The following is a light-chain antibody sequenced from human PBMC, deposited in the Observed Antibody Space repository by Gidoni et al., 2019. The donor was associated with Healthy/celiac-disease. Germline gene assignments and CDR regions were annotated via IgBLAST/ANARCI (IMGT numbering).Light chain of an antibody. CDR2: LGS. J-gene: IGKJ5*01. CDR1: QSLLHSNGYNY. Sequence: VMTQSPLSLPVTPGEPASISCRSSQSLLHSNGYNYLDWYLQKPGQSPQLLLYLGSTRASGVPDRFSGRGSGKDFTLKSSRVEAEDVGVYYCMQALQTPRTFGQGTRLEIK. V-gene: IGKV2-28*01. CDR3: MQALQTPRT.